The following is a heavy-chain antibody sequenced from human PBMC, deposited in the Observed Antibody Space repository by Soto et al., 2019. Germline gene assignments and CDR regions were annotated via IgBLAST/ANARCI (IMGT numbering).Heavy chain of an antibody. D-gene: IGHD1-1*01. Sequence: SETLSLTCTVSGGSISSYYWSWIRQPPGKGLEWIGYIYYSGSTNYNPSLMSRVTISVDTSKNQFSLKLSSVTAADTAVYYCARVVSTPEYYFDYWGQGTLVTVSS. CDR1: GGSISSYY. CDR3: ARVVSTPEYYFDY. CDR2: IYYSGST. V-gene: IGHV4-59*01. J-gene: IGHJ4*02.